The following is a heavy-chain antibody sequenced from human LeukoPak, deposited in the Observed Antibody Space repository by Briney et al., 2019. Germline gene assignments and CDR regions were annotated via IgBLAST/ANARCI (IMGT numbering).Heavy chain of an antibody. V-gene: IGHV3-11*01. CDR3: ARDVGATTSATFDL. CDR1: GFTFTDYY. D-gene: IGHD1-26*01. CDR2: ITSSGTST. J-gene: IGHJ3*01. Sequence: GGSLRLSCDPSGFTFTDYYMTCIRQALGKGLEWILYITSSGTSTYYPVSVRGRFTISRDNARNSVYLLMKYLRGDDTAVYYCARDVGATTSATFDLWGQGTMVTVSS.